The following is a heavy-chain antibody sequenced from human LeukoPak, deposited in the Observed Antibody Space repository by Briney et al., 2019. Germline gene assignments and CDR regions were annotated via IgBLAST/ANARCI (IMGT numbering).Heavy chain of an antibody. D-gene: IGHD5-24*01. J-gene: IGHJ4*02. Sequence: GESLRLSCAASGFTFSSHWMHWVRQAPGGGLVWVSRIKSDGSSTDYADSVKGRFTISRDNAKNTLYLQMNSLRAEDTAVYFCARVGGYNAYFDYGGQGTLVTVSS. CDR3: ARVGGYNAYFDY. V-gene: IGHV3-74*01. CDR1: GFTFSSHW. CDR2: IKSDGSST.